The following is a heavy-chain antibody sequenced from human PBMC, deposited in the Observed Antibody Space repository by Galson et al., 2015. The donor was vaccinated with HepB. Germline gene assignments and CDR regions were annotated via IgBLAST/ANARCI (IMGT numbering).Heavy chain of an antibody. V-gene: IGHV1-69*13. CDR3: ASLYSFGSGGYPIHFDY. J-gene: IGHJ4*02. Sequence: SVKVSCKASGGTFSSYAISWVRQAPGQGLEWMGGIIPIFGTANYAQKFQGRVTITADESTSTAYMELSSLRSADTAMYYCASLYSFGSGGYPIHFDYWGQGTLVTVSS. CDR1: GGTFSSYA. CDR2: IIPIFGTA. D-gene: IGHD3-10*01.